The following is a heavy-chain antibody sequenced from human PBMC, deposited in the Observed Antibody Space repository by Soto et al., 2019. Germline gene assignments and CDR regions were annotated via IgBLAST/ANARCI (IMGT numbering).Heavy chain of an antibody. Sequence: QVQLQESGPGLVKPSETLSLTCTVSGGSISSYYWSWIRQPPGKGLEWIGYIYYSGSTNYNPSLKSRVTISVDTSKNLFSLKLSSVTAADTAVYYCARALGYSYGNWFDPWGQGTLVTVSS. V-gene: IGHV4-59*01. CDR3: ARALGYSYGNWFDP. CDR1: GGSISSYY. J-gene: IGHJ5*02. CDR2: IYYSGST. D-gene: IGHD5-18*01.